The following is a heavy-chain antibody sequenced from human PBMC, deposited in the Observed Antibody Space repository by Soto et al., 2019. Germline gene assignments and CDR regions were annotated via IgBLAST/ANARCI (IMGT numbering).Heavy chain of an antibody. Sequence: PGGSLRLSCAASGFTFSSYGMHWVRQAPGKGLEWVAVISYDGSNKYYADSVKGRFTISRDNSKNTLYLQMNSLRAEDTAVYYCAKLHTNYYDSSGYPPPLDVWGQGTTVTVSS. CDR2: ISYDGSNK. V-gene: IGHV3-30*18. J-gene: IGHJ6*02. CDR3: AKLHTNYYDSSGYPPPLDV. D-gene: IGHD3-22*01. CDR1: GFTFSSYG.